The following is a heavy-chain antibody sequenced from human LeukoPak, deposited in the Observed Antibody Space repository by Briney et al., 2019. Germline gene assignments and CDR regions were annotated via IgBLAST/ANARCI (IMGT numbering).Heavy chain of an antibody. CDR3: ASYEVVVPAAILLSAFDI. CDR1: GGTFSSYA. V-gene: IGHV1-69*01. Sequence: SVKVSCKASGGTFSSYAISWVRQAPGQGLEWMGGIIPIFGTANYAQKFQGRVTITADEPTSTAYMELSSLRSEDTAVYYCASYEVVVPAAILLSAFDIWGQGTMVTVSS. J-gene: IGHJ3*02. CDR2: IIPIFGTA. D-gene: IGHD2-2*02.